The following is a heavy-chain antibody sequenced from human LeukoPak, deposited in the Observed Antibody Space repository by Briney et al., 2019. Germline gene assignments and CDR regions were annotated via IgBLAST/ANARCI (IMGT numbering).Heavy chain of an antibody. D-gene: IGHD1-26*01. J-gene: IGHJ4*01. CDR2: ITSSGTYI. CDR3: ARASGGWDLDY. V-gene: IGHV3-21*01. Sequence: GRSLRLSYAASGFTFNVFHMNWVRQAPGKGLEWISSITSSGTYITYADSIQGRFTISRDNAKNSLYLQMNSLRVDDTALYYCARASGGWDLDYWGHGTLVTVSS. CDR1: GFTFNVFH.